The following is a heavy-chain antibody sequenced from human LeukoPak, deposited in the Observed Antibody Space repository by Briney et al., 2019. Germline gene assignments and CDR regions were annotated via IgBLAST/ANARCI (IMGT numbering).Heavy chain of an antibody. V-gene: IGHV3-9*01. CDR3: AKDRDGGDYFFYYYYYGMDV. D-gene: IGHD4-17*01. J-gene: IGHJ6*02. Sequence: GGSLRLSCAASGFTFDDYAMHWVRQAPGKGLEWVSGISWNSGSIAYADSVKGRFTISRDNSKNTLYLQMNSLRAEDTAVYYCAKDRDGGDYFFYYYYYGMDVWGQGTTATVSS. CDR1: GFTFDDYA. CDR2: ISWNSGSI.